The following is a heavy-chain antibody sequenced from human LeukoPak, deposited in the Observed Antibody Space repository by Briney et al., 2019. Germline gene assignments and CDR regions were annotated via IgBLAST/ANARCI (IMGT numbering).Heavy chain of an antibody. Sequence: ASLKVSCKASGYTFTNYDINWVRQATGQGPEWMGWMNPKSGNTGYAQKFQGRVTMTRNTSISTAYMELSSLRSDDTAVYYCARDQDIVVVVAALRQREMGGFDPWGQGTLVTVSS. J-gene: IGHJ5*02. D-gene: IGHD2-15*01. CDR1: GYTFTNYD. CDR3: ARDQDIVVVVAALRQREMGGFDP. CDR2: MNPKSGNT. V-gene: IGHV1-8*01.